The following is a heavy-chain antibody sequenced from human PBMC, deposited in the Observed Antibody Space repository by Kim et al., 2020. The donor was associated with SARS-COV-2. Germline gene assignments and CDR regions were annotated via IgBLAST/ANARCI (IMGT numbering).Heavy chain of an antibody. CDR1: GGSFSGYY. J-gene: IGHJ2*01. CDR2: INHSGST. CDR3: ARDRGSGIVVVPAAIHHW. D-gene: IGHD2-2*02. Sequence: SETLSLTCAVYGGSFSGYYWSWIRQPPGKGLEWIGEINHSGSTNYNPSLKSRVTISVDKSKNQFSLKLSSVTAADTAAYYCARDRGSGIVVVPAAIHHW. V-gene: IGHV4-34*01.